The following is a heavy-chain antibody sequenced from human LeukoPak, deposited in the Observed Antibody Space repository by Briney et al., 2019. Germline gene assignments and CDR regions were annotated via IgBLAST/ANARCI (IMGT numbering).Heavy chain of an antibody. V-gene: IGHV3-23*01. Sequence: PGGSLRLSCAASGFTFSSYAMRGVRQAPGKGLEWVSAISYSGCSTYYADSVKGRFTISRDNSKNTLYLQMNSLRAEDTAVYYCAKGYSGGGSCYNNYWGQGTLVTVSS. J-gene: IGHJ4*02. CDR2: ISYSGCST. CDR3: AKGYSGGGSCYNNY. CDR1: GFTFSSYA. D-gene: IGHD2-15*01.